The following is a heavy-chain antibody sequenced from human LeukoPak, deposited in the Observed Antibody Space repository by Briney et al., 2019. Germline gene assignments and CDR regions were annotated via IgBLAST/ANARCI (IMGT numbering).Heavy chain of an antibody. J-gene: IGHJ4*02. CDR1: GGSIRSTTYY. Sequence: SETLSLTCSVSGGSIRSTTYYWGWIRQPPGKGLEWIGSIYYSGNTYYSPSLMSRVTISVDTSKNQFSLNLSSVAAADTAVYYCARSHGSGSYYNLNDYWGQGTLVTVSS. CDR2: IYYSGNT. CDR3: ARSHGSGSYYNLNDY. V-gene: IGHV4-39*07. D-gene: IGHD3-10*01.